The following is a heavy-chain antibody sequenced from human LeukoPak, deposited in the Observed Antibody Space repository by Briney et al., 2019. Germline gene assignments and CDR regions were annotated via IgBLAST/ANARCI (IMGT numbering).Heavy chain of an antibody. CDR3: ARDGTTRCY. CDR1: GYTFTTYY. D-gene: IGHD1-7*01. Sequence: ASLKVSCKASGYTFTTYYMHWVRQAPGQGLEWTGIINPSGGSTSYAQKFQGRVTMTRDTSTSTVYMELSSLRAEDTAVYYCARDGTTRCYWGRGKLVMVSA. CDR2: INPSGGST. V-gene: IGHV1-46*01. J-gene: IGHJ4*02.